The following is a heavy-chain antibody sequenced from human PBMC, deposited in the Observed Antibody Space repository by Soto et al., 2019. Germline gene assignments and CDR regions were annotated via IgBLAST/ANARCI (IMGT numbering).Heavy chain of an antibody. CDR2: MNPGSGDT. D-gene: IGHD5-18*01. Sequence: AASVKVSCKASGYTFTNNDVTWVRQATGQGLEWMGWMNPGSGDTGYAQKFQGRVTMTRDISIATAYMELSSLRSEDTAIYYCARMASFGSLNWFDPWGQGNMVTV. CDR3: ARMASFGSLNWFDP. J-gene: IGHJ5*01. V-gene: IGHV1-8*01. CDR1: GYTFTNND.